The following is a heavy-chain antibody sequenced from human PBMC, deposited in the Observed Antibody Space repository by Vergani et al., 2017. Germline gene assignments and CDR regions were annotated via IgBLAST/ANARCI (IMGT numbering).Heavy chain of an antibody. CDR1: GGTLNG. CDR3: AKDTYVVGDYEAFEY. J-gene: IGHJ4*02. D-gene: IGHD4-17*01. Sequence: QVHLVQSGAEVKKPGSSVRVSCKASGGTLNGLSWVRHVPGQGLEWMGRVIPIFGTANYAQKFQGRVTIPADESTKTAYMEVISLRSEDTAIYYCAKDTYVVGDYEAFEYWGKGTQFTFSS. V-gene: IGHV1-69*13. CDR2: VIPIFGTA.